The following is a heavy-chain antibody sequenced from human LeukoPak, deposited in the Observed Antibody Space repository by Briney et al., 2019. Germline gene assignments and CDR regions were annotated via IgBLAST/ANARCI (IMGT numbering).Heavy chain of an antibody. CDR2: INHSGST. CDR3: ARGPSYYDFWSGYPFMDV. D-gene: IGHD3-3*01. V-gene: IGHV4-34*01. J-gene: IGHJ6*03. CDR1: GGSFSGYY. Sequence: PSETLSLTCAVYGGSFSGYYWSWIRQPPGKGLEWIGEINHSGSTNYNPSLKSRVTISVDTSKNQFSLKLSSVTAVDTAVYYCARGPSYYDFWSGYPFMDVWGKGTTVTVSS.